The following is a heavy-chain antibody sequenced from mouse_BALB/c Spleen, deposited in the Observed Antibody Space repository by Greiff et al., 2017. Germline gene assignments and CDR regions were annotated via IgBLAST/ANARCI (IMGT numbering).Heavy chain of an antibody. Sequence: EVKLVESGPELVKPGASVKIPCKASGYTFTDYNMDWVKQSHGKSLEWIGDINPNNGGTIYNQKFKGKATLTVDKSSSTAYMELRSLTSEDTAVYYCARGTMITTYAMDDWGQGTSVTVSS. CDR3: ARGTMITTYAMDD. D-gene: IGHD2-4*01. V-gene: IGHV1-18*01. CDR1: GYTFTDYN. J-gene: IGHJ4*01. CDR2: INPNNGGT.